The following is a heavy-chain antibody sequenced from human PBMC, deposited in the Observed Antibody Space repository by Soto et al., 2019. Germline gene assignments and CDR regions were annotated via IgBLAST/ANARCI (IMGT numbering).Heavy chain of an antibody. V-gene: IGHV1-69*13. CDR2: IIPIFGTA. CDR3: AWGLPRGDAGVTTYLDY. D-gene: IGHD4-4*01. Sequence: SVKVSCKASGGTFSSYAISWVRQAPGQGLEWMGGIIPIFGTANYAQKFQGRVTITADESTSTAYMELSSLRSEDTAVYYCAWGLPRGDAGVTTYLDYWGQGTMVTVSS. CDR1: GGTFSSYA. J-gene: IGHJ4*03.